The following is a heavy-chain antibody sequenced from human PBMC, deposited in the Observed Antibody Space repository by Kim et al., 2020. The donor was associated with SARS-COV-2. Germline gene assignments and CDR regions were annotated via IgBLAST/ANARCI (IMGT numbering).Heavy chain of an antibody. CDR1: GGSISNYN. V-gene: IGHV4-59*08. CDR2: IYYTGAN. D-gene: IGHD3-10*01. Sequence: SETLSLTCSVSGGSISNYNWSWIWQPPGKGLEWIGYIYYTGANKNNHTFDSRVPLSLDTSNNQVFLRLTSVTAAATARSFCERHYDGAGKYYNIRWFDP. J-gene: IGHJ5*02. CDR3: ERHYDGAGKYYNIRWFDP.